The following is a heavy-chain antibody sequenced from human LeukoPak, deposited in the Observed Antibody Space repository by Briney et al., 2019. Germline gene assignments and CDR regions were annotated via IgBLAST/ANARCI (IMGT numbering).Heavy chain of an antibody. CDR2: IKQDGSEK. CDR1: GFTFSSYW. J-gene: IGHJ6*03. Sequence: GSLMLSCAASGFTFSSYWMSWVRQAPGKGLEWVANIKQDGSEKYYVDSVKGRFTISRDNAKNSLYLQMNSLRAEDTAVYYCARVAAKKYCSGGSCSGLGYYYYYMDVWGKGTTVTVSS. D-gene: IGHD2-15*01. V-gene: IGHV3-7*01. CDR3: ARVAAKKYCSGGSCSGLGYYYYYMDV.